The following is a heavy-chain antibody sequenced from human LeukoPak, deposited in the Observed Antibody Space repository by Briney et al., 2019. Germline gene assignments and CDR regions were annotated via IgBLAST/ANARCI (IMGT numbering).Heavy chain of an antibody. V-gene: IGHV3-23*01. D-gene: IGHD2-2*01. CDR3: AKGRKGGYCSSTSCALWYFDL. CDR2: ISGSGGST. Sequence: GGSLRLSCAASRFTFSSYGLHWVRQAPGKGLEWVSAISGSGGSTYYADSVKGRFTISRDNSKNTLYLQMNSLRAEDTAVYYCAKGRKGGYCSSTSCALWYFDLWGRGTLVTVSS. CDR1: RFTFSSYG. J-gene: IGHJ2*01.